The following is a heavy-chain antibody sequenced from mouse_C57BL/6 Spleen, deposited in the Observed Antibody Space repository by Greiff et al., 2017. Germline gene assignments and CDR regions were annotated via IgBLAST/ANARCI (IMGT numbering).Heavy chain of an antibody. D-gene: IGHD1-1*01. V-gene: IGHV5-12*01. CDR2: ISNGGGST. CDR3: ARHLFTTVVEGAMDY. Sequence: EVQGVESGGGLVQPGGSLKLSCAASGFTFSDYYMYWVRQTPEKRLEWVAYISNGGGSTYYPDTVKGRFTISRDNAKNTLYLQMSRLKSEDTAMYYCARHLFTTVVEGAMDYWGQGTSVTVSS. CDR1: GFTFSDYY. J-gene: IGHJ4*01.